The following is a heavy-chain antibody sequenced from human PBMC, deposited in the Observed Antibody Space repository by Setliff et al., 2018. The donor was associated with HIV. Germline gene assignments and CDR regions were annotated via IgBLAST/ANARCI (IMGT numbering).Heavy chain of an antibody. V-gene: IGHV4-4*02. CDR1: GGPIRSPNW. D-gene: IGHD6-13*01. CDR3: ATLAAAGESYDY. CDR2: IFHGGNT. Sequence: SETLSLTCTVSGGPIRSPNWWSWVRQPPGEGLEWIGEIFHGGNTNYSPSLESRVTLSVDKSKNQFSLRLSSVTAADTAVYYCATLAAAGESYDYWGQGSLVTVSS. J-gene: IGHJ4*02.